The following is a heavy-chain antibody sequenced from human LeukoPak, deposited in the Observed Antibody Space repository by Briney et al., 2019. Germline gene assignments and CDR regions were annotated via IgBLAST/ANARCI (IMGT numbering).Heavy chain of an antibody. CDR2: IRSSGSNI. V-gene: IGHV3-48*03. CDR1: GFILSSYE. D-gene: IGHD3-16*01. Sequence: GGSLTLSCAASGFILSSYEMNWVRPAPGKGLEWVSYIRSSGSNIYYADSVKGRFNIYSDKAKHSLYLQMNSLRAEDTAVYYCASGGYYFDYWGQGTLVTVSS. J-gene: IGHJ4*02. CDR3: ASGGYYFDY.